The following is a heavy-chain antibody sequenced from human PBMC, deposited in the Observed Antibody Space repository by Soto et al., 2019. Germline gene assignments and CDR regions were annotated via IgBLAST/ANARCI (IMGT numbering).Heavy chain of an antibody. CDR2: IHYSGST. CDR3: ATNHDDISGRTPLLFDS. CDR1: GDSIGTGGYY. J-gene: IGHJ4*02. D-gene: IGHD3-22*01. Sequence: QVQLQESGPGLMKPSQTLSLTCTVSGDSIGTGGYYWDWIRQHPGKGPEWIGYIHYSGSTYYNPSRKSRLTISLATSKNQFSLHLSSVTAADTAVYYCATNHDDISGRTPLLFDSWGQGTLVTVSS. V-gene: IGHV4-31*03.